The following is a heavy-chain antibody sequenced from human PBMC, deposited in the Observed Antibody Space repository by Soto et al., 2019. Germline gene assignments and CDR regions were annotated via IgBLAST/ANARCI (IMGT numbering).Heavy chain of an antibody. V-gene: IGHV3-23*01. J-gene: IGHJ6*03. Sequence: GGSLRLSCAASGFTFSTYAMSWVRQAPGKGLEWVSGIGGSGRSTDYADSVKGRFTISRDNSKNRLYLQMNSLRAEDTAVYYCAKGSPVVPAAAYYNYYVDVWGKGTTVTVSS. D-gene: IGHD2-2*01. CDR3: AKGSPVVPAAAYYNYYVDV. CDR1: GFTFSTYA. CDR2: IGGSGRST.